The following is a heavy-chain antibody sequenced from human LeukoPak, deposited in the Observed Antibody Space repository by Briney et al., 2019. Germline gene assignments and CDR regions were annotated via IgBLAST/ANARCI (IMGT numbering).Heavy chain of an antibody. V-gene: IGHV4-34*01. CDR3: ARDNLDYYGMDV. CDR1: GGSFSGYY. Sequence: SETLSLTCAVYGGSFSGYYWSWIRQPPGKGLEWIGGINHSGSTNYNPSLKSRVTISVDTSKNQFSLKLSSVTAADTAVYYCARDNLDYYGMDVWGQGTTVTVSS. CDR2: INHSGST. J-gene: IGHJ6*02.